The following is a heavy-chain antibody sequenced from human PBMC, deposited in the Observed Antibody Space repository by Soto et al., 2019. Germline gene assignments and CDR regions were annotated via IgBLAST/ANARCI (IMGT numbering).Heavy chain of an antibody. CDR2: ISGSSVGT. Sequence: EVQLLESGGGLVQPGGSLRLSCAASGITFSSYAMSWVRQAPGKGLKWVSTISGSSVGTYYADSVKGRFTISKDNSKNTLYLQMDSLRAEDTAVYYCAKLTGSPSDYWGQGTPVTVSS. V-gene: IGHV3-23*01. CDR3: AKLTGSPSDY. D-gene: IGHD3-10*01. CDR1: GITFSSYA. J-gene: IGHJ4*02.